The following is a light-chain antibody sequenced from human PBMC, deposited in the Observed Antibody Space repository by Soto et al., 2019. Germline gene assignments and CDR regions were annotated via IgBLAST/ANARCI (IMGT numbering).Light chain of an antibody. V-gene: IGKV3-20*01. Sequence: EIRLTQSPGSLSLSPGERATLSCRASQSVRSRYLAWYQQKPGQAPRLLIYGASSRATGIPDRFSGSGSGTDFTLTISRLEPEDFGVYHCQQYGNSPYTFGQGTKLEI. CDR3: QQYGNSPYT. CDR2: GAS. J-gene: IGKJ2*01. CDR1: QSVRSRY.